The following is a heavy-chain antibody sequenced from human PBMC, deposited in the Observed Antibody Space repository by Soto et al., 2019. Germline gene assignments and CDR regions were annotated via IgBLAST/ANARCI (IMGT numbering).Heavy chain of an antibody. J-gene: IGHJ4*02. Sequence: QVQLVESGGGVVQPGTSLRLSCVGSGFTFSSYVIHWVRQAPGKGLEWVALTSYDGSNNFYGDSVTGRFTISRDNSSNTVQLQMDSLSLEDTALYYCARWERTGVLDVGGQGTLVYVSS. CDR3: ARWERTGVLDV. D-gene: IGHD1-26*01. CDR2: TSYDGSNN. V-gene: IGHV3-33*05. CDR1: GFTFSSYV.